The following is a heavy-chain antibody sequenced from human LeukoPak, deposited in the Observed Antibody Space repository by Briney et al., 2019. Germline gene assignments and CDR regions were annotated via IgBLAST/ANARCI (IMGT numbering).Heavy chain of an antibody. CDR3: AKDPRPAAYPYNWFDP. V-gene: IGHV3-23*01. Sequence: PGGSLRLYCAASGFTFSSYAMSWVRQAPGKGLEWVSAISGSGGSTYYADSVKGRFTISRDNSRNTLYLQMNSLRAEDTAVYYCAKDPRPAAYPYNWFDPWGQGTLVTVSS. J-gene: IGHJ5*02. D-gene: IGHD2-2*01. CDR1: GFTFSSYA. CDR2: ISGSGGST.